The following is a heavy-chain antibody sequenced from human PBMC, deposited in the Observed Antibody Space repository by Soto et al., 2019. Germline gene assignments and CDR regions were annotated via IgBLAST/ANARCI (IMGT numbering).Heavy chain of an antibody. J-gene: IGHJ6*03. Sequence: SETLSLTCAVYGGSFSGYYWSWIRQPPGKGLEWIGEINHSGSTNYNPSLKSRVTISVDTSKNQFSLKLSSVTAADTAVYYCARGWNYYGSGRRRGGYYYYMDVWGKGTTVTAP. CDR2: INHSGST. CDR3: ARGWNYYGSGRRRGGYYYYMDV. CDR1: GGSFSGYY. V-gene: IGHV4-34*01. D-gene: IGHD3-10*01.